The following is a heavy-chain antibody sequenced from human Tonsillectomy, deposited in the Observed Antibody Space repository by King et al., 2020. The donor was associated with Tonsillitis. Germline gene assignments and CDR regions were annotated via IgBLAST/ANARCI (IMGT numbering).Heavy chain of an antibody. D-gene: IGHD3-22*01. CDR2: ISYDGSNK. V-gene: IGHV3-30*18. J-gene: IGHJ4*02. CDR1: GFTFSRYG. Sequence: GQLVQSGGGVVQPGRSLRLSCAASGFTFSRYGMHWVRQAPGKGLEWVAVISYDGSNKYYADSVKGRFTISRDNSKNTLYVQMNSLRGEDTAVYYCAKDRGMTMIVDGLDYWGQGTLVTVSS. CDR3: AKDRGMTMIVDGLDY.